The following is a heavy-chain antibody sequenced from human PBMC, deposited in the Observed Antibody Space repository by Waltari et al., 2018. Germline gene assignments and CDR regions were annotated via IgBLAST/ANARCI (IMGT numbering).Heavy chain of an antibody. J-gene: IGHJ4*02. CDR3: ETPIMGQQPAPGY. D-gene: IGHD6-13*01. Sequence: QVQLQQWGAGLLKPSETLSLTFAVYGGSFSGYYWCWIRQPPGKGLEWIGEINHSGRTDEKRSLKSRVSISEDTHKNQFSMKLSAVSAADTAVDYCETPIMGQQPAPGYWGEGTPVTVS. CDR1: GGSFSGYY. CDR2: INHSGRT. V-gene: IGHV4-34*01.